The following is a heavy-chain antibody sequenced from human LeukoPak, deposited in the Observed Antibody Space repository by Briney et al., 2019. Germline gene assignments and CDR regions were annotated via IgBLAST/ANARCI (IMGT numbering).Heavy chain of an antibody. CDR2: ISYDESNK. J-gene: IGHJ3*02. V-gene: IGHV3-30*03. Sequence: GGSLRLSCAASGFTFSSYGMHWVRQAPGKGLEWVAVISYDESNKYYADSVKGRFTISRDNSKNSLYLQMNSLRDEDTAVYYCARDGRPFDIWGQGTMVTVSS. CDR1: GFTFSSYG. CDR3: ARDGRPFDI.